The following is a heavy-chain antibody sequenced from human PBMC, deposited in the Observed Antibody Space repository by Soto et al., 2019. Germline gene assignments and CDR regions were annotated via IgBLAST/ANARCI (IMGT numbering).Heavy chain of an antibody. CDR1: GFTLSGYG. V-gene: IGHV3-48*01. Sequence: EVQLVESGGGLAQPGGSLRLSCAVSGFTLSGYGMNWVRQAPGKGLEWVSYISSTSGAMYYADSVKGRFTISRDNAKSSLYVQMSSLRAEDTAVYYCARAAYVDIWGQGTMVTVSS. CDR3: ARAAYVDI. CDR2: ISSTSGAM. J-gene: IGHJ3*02.